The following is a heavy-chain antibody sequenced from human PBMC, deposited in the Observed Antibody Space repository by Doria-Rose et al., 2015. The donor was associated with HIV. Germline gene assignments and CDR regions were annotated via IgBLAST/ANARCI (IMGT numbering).Heavy chain of an antibody. V-gene: IGHV4-59*01. Sequence: GKGLEWIGYIYYSGSTNYNPSLKSRVTISVDTSKNQFSLKLSSVTAADTDVYYCARGTFYDSSGYYPYFDYWGQGTLVTVSS. D-gene: IGHD3-22*01. J-gene: IGHJ4*02. CDR3: ARGTFYDSSGYYPYFDY. CDR2: IYYSGST.